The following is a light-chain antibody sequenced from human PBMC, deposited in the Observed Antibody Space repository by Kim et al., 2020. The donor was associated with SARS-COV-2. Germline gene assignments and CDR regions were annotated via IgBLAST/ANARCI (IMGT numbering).Light chain of an antibody. Sequence: DIQMTQSPSSLSASLGDRVTITCRASQSISNYLNWYQQKPGKAPKLLIYAASSLQSGVPSRFSGSGSGTDFTLTISSLQPEDFATYYCQQSYSTPPYTVGQGTKLEI. CDR1: QSISNY. J-gene: IGKJ2*01. CDR2: AAS. CDR3: QQSYSTPPYT. V-gene: IGKV1-39*01.